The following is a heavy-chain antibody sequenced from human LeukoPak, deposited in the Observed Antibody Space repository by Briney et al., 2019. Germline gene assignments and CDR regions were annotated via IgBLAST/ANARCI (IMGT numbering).Heavy chain of an antibody. CDR3: ARRGYYSDSGNYYVFDY. Sequence: SETLSLTCAVSGGSISSSNWWSWVRQPPGKGLEWIGEIYHSGSTNYNPSLKSRVTMSVDKSKNQFSLKLSSVTAADTAVYYCARRGYYSDSGNYYVFDYWGQGTLVTVSS. V-gene: IGHV4-4*02. D-gene: IGHD3-10*01. J-gene: IGHJ4*02. CDR1: GGSISSSNW. CDR2: IYHSGST.